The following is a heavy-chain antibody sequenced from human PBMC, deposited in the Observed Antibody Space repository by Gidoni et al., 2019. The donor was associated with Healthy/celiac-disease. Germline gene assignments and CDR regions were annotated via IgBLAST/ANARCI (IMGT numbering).Heavy chain of an antibody. CDR3: ARLNCSSTSCAYYYNGMDV. D-gene: IGHD2-2*01. CDR1: GGSISSSSYY. V-gene: IGHV4-39*01. Sequence: QLQLQESGPGLVKPSETLSLPCTVSGGSISSSSYYWGWIRQPPGKGLEWIGSIYYSGSTYYNQSLKSRVTISVDTSKNQFSLKLSSVTAADTAVYYCARLNCSSTSCAYYYNGMDVWGQGTTVTVSS. J-gene: IGHJ6*02. CDR2: IYYSGST.